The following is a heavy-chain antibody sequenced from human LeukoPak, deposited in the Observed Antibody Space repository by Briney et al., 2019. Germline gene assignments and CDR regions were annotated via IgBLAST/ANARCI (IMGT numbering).Heavy chain of an antibody. CDR1: GFTVSSNY. CDR3: AREAPAGDYAIDY. CDR2: IYSGGST. D-gene: IGHD4-17*01. Sequence: PGGSLRLSCAASGFTVSSNYMSWVRQAPGKGLEWVSVIYSGGSTYYADSVKGRFTISRDNSKNTLYLQMNSPRAEDTAVYYCAREAPAGDYAIDYWGQGTLVTVSS. J-gene: IGHJ4*02. V-gene: IGHV3-53*01.